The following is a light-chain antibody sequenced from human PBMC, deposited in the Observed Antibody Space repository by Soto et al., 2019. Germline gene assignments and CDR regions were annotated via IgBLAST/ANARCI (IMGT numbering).Light chain of an antibody. Sequence: EIVLTQSPGTLSLSPGERATLSCRASQSVSSSYLAWYQQKPGPAPRLLIYGALYRATGIPYRFSASGSGTDFTLTISRLEPVDFAMSYCQQYGSSPPYTFGQGTKLEIK. CDR3: QQYGSSPPYT. CDR2: GAL. J-gene: IGKJ2*01. V-gene: IGKV3-20*01. CDR1: QSVSSSY.